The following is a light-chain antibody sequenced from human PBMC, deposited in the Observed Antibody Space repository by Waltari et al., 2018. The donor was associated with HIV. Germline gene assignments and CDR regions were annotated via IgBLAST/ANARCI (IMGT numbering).Light chain of an antibody. V-gene: IGKV3-20*01. CDR2: GVS. J-gene: IGKJ1*01. CDR3: QQYGSSPRT. Sequence: DIVLTQSPGTVSRSLGQRVTLSCRANESISNNFLAWYQQRPAQAPRLLIYGVSSRTAGIPDRFSGSGSATDFTLTISRLEPEDFAVYFCQQYGSSPRTFGPGTKVEVK. CDR1: ESISNNF.